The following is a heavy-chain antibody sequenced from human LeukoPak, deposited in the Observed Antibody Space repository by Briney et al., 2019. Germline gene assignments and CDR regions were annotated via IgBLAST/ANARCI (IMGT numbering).Heavy chain of an antibody. CDR2: ISSSSSTI. CDR1: GFTFSSYK. V-gene: IGHV3-48*01. CDR3: AREKADNDLDY. J-gene: IGHJ4*02. Sequence: PGGSLRPSCAVSGFTFSSYKMNWVRQAPGKGLEWVSAISSSSSTIYYADSVKGRFIISRDNAKNSLFLQMNSLRAEDTAVYYCAREKADNDLDYWGQGTLVTVSS. D-gene: IGHD3-3*01.